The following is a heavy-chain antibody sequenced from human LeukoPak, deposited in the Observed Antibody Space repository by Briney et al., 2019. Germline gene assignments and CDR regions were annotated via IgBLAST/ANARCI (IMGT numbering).Heavy chain of an antibody. D-gene: IGHD3-22*01. CDR2: IYTSGST. Sequence: SETLSLTCTVSGGSISSGSYYWSWIRQPAGKGLEWIGRIYTSGSTNYNPSLKSRVTISVDTSKNQFSLKLSSVTAADTAVYYCARAGLYYYDSSGYYKSYYYYYMDVWGKGTTVTISS. V-gene: IGHV4-61*02. CDR1: GGSISSGSYY. J-gene: IGHJ6*03. CDR3: ARAGLYYYDSSGYYKSYYYYYMDV.